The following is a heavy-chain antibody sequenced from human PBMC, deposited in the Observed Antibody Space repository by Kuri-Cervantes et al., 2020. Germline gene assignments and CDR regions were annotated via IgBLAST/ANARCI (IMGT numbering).Heavy chain of an antibody. CDR1: GFTFSSYA. CDR2: ISYDGRNK. Sequence: GESLKISCAASGFTFSSYAMHWVRQAPGKGLEWVAVISYDGRNKYYTDSVKGRFTISRDNSKNTFYLQMNSLRAEDTALYYCARPDYWGQGILVTVSS. CDR3: ARPDY. V-gene: IGHV3-30*04. J-gene: IGHJ4*02.